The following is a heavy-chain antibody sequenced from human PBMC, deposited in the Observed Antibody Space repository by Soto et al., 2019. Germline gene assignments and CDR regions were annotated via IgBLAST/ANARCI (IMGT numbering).Heavy chain of an antibody. Sequence: GGSLRLSCVASGFTFSHAWMNWVRQAPGKGLEWVSAISGSGGSTYYADSVKGRFTISRDNSKNTLYLQMNSLRAEDTAVYYCAKDFLGAGYWYFDLWGRGTLVTVSS. CDR1: GFTFSHAW. CDR3: AKDFLGAGYWYFDL. V-gene: IGHV3-23*01. D-gene: IGHD3-16*01. J-gene: IGHJ2*01. CDR2: ISGSGGST.